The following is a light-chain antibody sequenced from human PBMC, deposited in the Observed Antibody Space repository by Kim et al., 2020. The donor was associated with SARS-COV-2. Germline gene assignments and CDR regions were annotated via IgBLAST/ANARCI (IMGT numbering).Light chain of an antibody. CDR1: KLGDKY. Sequence: VSPGQTASITCSGDKLGDKYVCWYQQKPGQSPVLVIYQDNKRPSGIPERFSGSNSGNTATLTISGTQAMDEADYYCQAWDSSTGVVFGGGTQLTVL. CDR3: QAWDSSTGVV. J-gene: IGLJ2*01. CDR2: QDN. V-gene: IGLV3-1*01.